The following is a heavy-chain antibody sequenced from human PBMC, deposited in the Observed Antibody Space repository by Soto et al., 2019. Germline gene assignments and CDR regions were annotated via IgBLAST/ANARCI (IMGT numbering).Heavy chain of an antibody. J-gene: IGHJ4*02. V-gene: IGHV3-33*01. Sequence: QVQLVESGGGVVQPGRSLRLYCAASGFTFSSYGMHWVRQAPGKGLEWVAVIWYDGSNKYYADSVKGRFTISRDNSKNTQYLQMNSLRAEDTAVYYCARGDLRPRNWCDYWAQGTLVTVSS. CDR3: ARGDLRPRNWCDY. CDR1: GFTFSSYG. D-gene: IGHD2-8*02. CDR2: IWYDGSNK.